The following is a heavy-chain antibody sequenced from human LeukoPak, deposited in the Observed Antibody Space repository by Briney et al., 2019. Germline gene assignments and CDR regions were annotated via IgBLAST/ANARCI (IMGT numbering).Heavy chain of an antibody. Sequence: ASVKVSCKASGYTFTSYGISWVRQAPGQGLEWMGWISAYNGNTNYAQKLQGRVTMTTDTSTSTAYMELRSLRSDHTAVYFCARNYPELQLLVRRHYFDYWGQGTLVTVSS. J-gene: IGHJ4*02. V-gene: IGHV1-18*01. CDR3: ARNYPELQLLVRRHYFDY. CDR2: ISAYNGNT. D-gene: IGHD6-19*01. CDR1: GYTFTSYG.